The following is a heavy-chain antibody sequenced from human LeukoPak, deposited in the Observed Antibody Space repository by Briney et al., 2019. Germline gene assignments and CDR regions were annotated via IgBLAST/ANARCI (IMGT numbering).Heavy chain of an antibody. Sequence: PGGSLRLSCAASGFTFSNYWMHWVRQAPGKGLVWVSRLNADGNSITYADSVKGRFIISRDNSKNTGYLQMNSLSAEDAAVYYCVKDDGWVQYANWGQGTLVTVSS. CDR1: GFTFSNYW. CDR2: LNADGNSI. CDR3: VKDDGWVQYAN. V-gene: IGHV3-74*01. D-gene: IGHD5-24*01. J-gene: IGHJ4*02.